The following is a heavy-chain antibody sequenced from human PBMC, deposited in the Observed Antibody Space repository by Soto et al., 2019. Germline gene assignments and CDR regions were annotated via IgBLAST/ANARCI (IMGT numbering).Heavy chain of an antibody. CDR3: ARDPFDSRRYYGMDV. CDR2: ISYDGYRI. CDR1: AFTFSTYA. D-gene: IGHD3-22*01. V-gene: IGHV3-30-3*01. J-gene: IGHJ6*02. Sequence: QVRLVESGGRVVQPGRSMRLSCAASAFTFSTYAMHWVRQAPGKGLEWVAVISYDGYRIHYADSVKGRFTISRDNSKNTLFLQMNSLRAEDTAVYHCARDPFDSRRYYGMDVWGQGTTVTVSS.